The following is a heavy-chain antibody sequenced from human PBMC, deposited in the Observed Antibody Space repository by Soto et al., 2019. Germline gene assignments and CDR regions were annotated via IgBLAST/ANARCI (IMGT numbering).Heavy chain of an antibody. J-gene: IGHJ6*02. D-gene: IGHD3-22*01. CDR3: AVVTRYYYYYGMDV. CDR1: EGYISSGDDY. CDR2: IYYSGST. V-gene: IGHV4-30-4*01. Sequence: SETQSVTCIVSEGYISSGDDYWNWIRQPPGKGLEWIGHIYYSGSTYYNPSLKSRVTISVDTSKNQFSLKLSSVTAADTAVYYCAVVTRYYYYYGMDVWGQGTTVTVSS.